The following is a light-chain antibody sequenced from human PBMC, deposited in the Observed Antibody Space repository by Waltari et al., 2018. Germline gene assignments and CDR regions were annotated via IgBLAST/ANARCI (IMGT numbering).Light chain of an antibody. CDR3: QQYEDLPFT. Sequence: DIQMTQSPSSLSASVGDRVTITCQASQDINNYLNWYQQKPGKAPKLLIYDASNLETGVTSMFSGSGSGTYFTFTISSLQPEDIATFYCQQYEDLPFTFGGGTKVDIK. CDR1: QDINNY. CDR2: DAS. J-gene: IGKJ4*01. V-gene: IGKV1-33*01.